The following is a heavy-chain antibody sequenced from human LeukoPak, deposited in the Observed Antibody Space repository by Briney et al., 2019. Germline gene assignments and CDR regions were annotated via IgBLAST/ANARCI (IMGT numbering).Heavy chain of an antibody. V-gene: IGHV4-4*07. J-gene: IGHJ5*02. CDR2: IYTSGST. D-gene: IGHD3-22*01. CDR3: ARDVRFYDSGGYPKGYNWFDP. Sequence: SETLSLTCTVSGGSISSYYWSWIRQPAGKGLEWIGRIYTSGSTNYNPSLKSRVTISVDTSKNQFSLKLSSVTAADTAVYFCARDVRFYDSGGYPKGYNWFDPWGQGTLVTVSS. CDR1: GGSISSYY.